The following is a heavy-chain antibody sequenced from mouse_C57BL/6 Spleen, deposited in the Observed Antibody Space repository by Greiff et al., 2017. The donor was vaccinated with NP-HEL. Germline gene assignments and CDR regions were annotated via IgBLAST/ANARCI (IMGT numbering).Heavy chain of an antibody. CDR2: IYPRDGST. J-gene: IGHJ2*01. Sequence: VKLQQSDAELVKPGASVKISCKVSGYTFTDHTIHWMKQRPEQGLEWIGYIYPRDGSTKYNEKFKGKATLTADKSSSTAYMQLNSLTSEDSAVYFCARQAYYSNYAGYFDYWGQGTTLTVSS. V-gene: IGHV1-78*01. CDR3: ARQAYYSNYAGYFDY. D-gene: IGHD2-5*01. CDR1: GYTFTDHT.